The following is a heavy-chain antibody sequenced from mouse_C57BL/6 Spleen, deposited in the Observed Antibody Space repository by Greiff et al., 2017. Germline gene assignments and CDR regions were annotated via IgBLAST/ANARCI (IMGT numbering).Heavy chain of an antibody. J-gene: IGHJ1*03. D-gene: IGHD2-3*01. CDR1: GFSLTSYA. V-gene: IGHV2-9-1*01. CDR2: IWTGGGT. CDR3: ARNCGIYDGYYGYFDV. Sequence: VKLVESGPGLVAPSQSLSITCTVSGFSLTSYAISWVRQPPGKGLEWLGVIWTGGGTNYNSALKSRLSISKDNSKSQVFLKMNSLQTDDTARYYCARNCGIYDGYYGYFDVWGTGTTVTVSS.